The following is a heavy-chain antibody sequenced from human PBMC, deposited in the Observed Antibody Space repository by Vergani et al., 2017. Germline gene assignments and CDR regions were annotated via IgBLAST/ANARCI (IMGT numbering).Heavy chain of an antibody. J-gene: IGHJ5*02. V-gene: IGHV4-31*03. Sequence: QVQLQQWGAGLVKPSQTLSLTCTVSGGSISSGGYYWSWIRQHPGKGLEWIGYIYYSGSTYYNPSLKSRVTISVDTSKNQFSLKLSSVTAAYTAVYYCARATIDSSGYNWFDPWGQGTLVTVSS. CDR2: IYYSGST. D-gene: IGHD3-22*01. CDR1: GGSISSGGYY. CDR3: ARATIDSSGYNWFDP.